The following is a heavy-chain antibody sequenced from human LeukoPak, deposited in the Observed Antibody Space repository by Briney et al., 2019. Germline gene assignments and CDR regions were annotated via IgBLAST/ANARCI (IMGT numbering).Heavy chain of an antibody. CDR3: ARDRVRAFDI. CDR1: GFTVSSNY. J-gene: IGHJ3*02. Sequence: GGSLRLSCAASGFTVSSNYMSWVRQAPGKGLQWVSIIDSGDTTHYADSVKGRFTISRDDSKNTLYLQMNSLRAEDTAVYYCARDRVRAFDIWGQGTMVTVSS. CDR2: IDSGDTT. V-gene: IGHV3-53*01.